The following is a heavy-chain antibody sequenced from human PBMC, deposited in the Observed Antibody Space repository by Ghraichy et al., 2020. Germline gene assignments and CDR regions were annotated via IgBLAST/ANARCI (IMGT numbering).Heavy chain of an antibody. CDR2: INHSGST. D-gene: IGHD4-17*01. CDR1: GGSFSGYY. V-gene: IGHV4-34*01. J-gene: IGHJ6*02. Sequence: SQTLSLTCAVYGGSFSGYYWSWIRQPPGKGLEWIGEINHSGSTNYNPSLKSRVTISVDTSKNQFSLKLSSVTAADTAVYYCARVKSETTVTPFHYYGMDVWGQGTTVTVSS. CDR3: ARVKSETTVTPFHYYGMDV.